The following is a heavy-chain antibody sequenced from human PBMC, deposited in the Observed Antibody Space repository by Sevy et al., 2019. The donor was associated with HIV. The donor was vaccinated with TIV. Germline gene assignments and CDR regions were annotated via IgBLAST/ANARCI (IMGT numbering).Heavy chain of an antibody. CDR3: VREGLGGFSYSLDC. CDR1: GFSFSTYW. V-gene: IGHV3-7*01. J-gene: IGHJ4*02. D-gene: IGHD3-16*01. Sequence: GESLKISCAASGFSFSTYWMTWVRQAPGKGLEWVATMNQDGTERDYVDSVKGRFNISRDNTKTSLLLQMNSLSAEDTGVYYCVREGLGGFSYSLDCWGQGTLVTVSS. CDR2: MNQDGTER.